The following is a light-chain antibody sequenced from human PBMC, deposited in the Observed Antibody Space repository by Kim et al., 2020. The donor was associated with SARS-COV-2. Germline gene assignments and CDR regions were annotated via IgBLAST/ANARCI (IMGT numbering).Light chain of an antibody. Sequence: VAPGQTASITCSGDKLGDKYACWYQQKPGQSPVLVIYQDSKRPSGIPERFSGSNSGNTATLTISGTQAMDEADYYCQAWDSSTNVVFGGGTQLTVL. J-gene: IGLJ2*01. CDR2: QDS. CDR3: QAWDSSTNVV. V-gene: IGLV3-1*01. CDR1: KLGDKY.